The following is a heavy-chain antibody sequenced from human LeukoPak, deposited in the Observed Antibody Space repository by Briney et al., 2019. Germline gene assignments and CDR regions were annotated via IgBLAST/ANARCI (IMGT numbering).Heavy chain of an antibody. J-gene: IGHJ5*02. D-gene: IGHD1-26*01. CDR2: MNPNSGNT. CDR3: ARAWEIRAWFDP. Sequence: WASVKVSCKASGYTFTSYDINWVRQATGQGLEWMGWMNPNSGNTGYAQKFQGRVTITRNTSISTAYMELSSLRSEDTAVYYCARAWEIRAWFDPWGQGTLVTVSS. CDR1: GYTFTSYD. V-gene: IGHV1-8*03.